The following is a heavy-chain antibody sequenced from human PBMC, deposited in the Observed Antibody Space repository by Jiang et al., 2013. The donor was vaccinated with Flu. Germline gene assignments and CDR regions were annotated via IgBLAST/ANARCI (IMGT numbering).Heavy chain of an antibody. CDR1: FTSYW. CDR2: IYPGDSDT. Sequence: FTSYWIGWVRQMPGKGLEWMGIIYPGDSDTRYSPSFQGQVTISADKSISTAYLQWSSLKASDTAMYYCARSYGDSHWYFQHWGQGTLVTVSS. D-gene: IGHD4-17*01. CDR3: ARSYGDSHWYFQH. V-gene: IGHV5-51*01. J-gene: IGHJ1*01.